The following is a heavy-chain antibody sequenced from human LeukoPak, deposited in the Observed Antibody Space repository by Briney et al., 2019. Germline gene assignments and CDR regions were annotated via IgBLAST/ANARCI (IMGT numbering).Heavy chain of an antibody. J-gene: IGHJ4*02. CDR2: IIGSGSTT. V-gene: IGHV3-23*01. CDR1: GFTFGNYA. D-gene: IGHD3-10*01. CDR3: AKSLEYSTSGKVDY. Sequence: GGSLRLSCAASGFTFGNYAMSWVSQGPGKGLEWVSSIIGSGSTTYYADSVRGRFTISRDNSENTLFLQMSSLRAEDTAIYYCAKSLEYSTSGKVDYWGQGTLVTVSS.